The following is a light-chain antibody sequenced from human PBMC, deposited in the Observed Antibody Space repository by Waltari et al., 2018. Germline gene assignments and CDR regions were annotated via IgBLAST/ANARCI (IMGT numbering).Light chain of an antibody. J-gene: IGKJ5*01. CDR3: HQTRSLPHT. V-gene: IGKV6-21*01. Sequence: EVVLTQSPDFQSVTPEEKVTITCRASQSIGTSLHWYQQKPDQSPKPLIKYASQSFSGVPSRFSGSGSGTEFTLTIHNLEVEDAATYYCHQTRSLPHTFGQGTRLDIK. CDR2: YAS. CDR1: QSIGTS.